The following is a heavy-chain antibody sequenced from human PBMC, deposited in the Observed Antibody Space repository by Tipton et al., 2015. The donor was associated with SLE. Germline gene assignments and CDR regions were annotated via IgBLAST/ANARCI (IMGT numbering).Heavy chain of an antibody. J-gene: IGHJ4*02. CDR3: AKPIAAAGLFDY. CDR1: GFTFSSYA. V-gene: IGHV3-30*02. Sequence: SLRLSCAASGFTFSSYAMSWVRQAPGKGLEWVAFIRYDGSNKYYADSVKGRFTISRDNSKNTLYLQMNSLRAENTAVYYCAKPIAAAGLFDYWGQGTLVTVSS. D-gene: IGHD6-13*01. CDR2: IRYDGSNK.